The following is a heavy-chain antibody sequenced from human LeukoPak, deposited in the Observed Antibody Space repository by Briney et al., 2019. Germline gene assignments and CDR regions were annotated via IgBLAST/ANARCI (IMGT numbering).Heavy chain of an antibody. D-gene: IGHD3-22*01. CDR3: AKDRYYDSSGYYSGYFDY. Sequence: PGRSLRLSCAASGFTFDDYAMHWVRQAPGKGLEWVSGISWNSGSIGYADSVKGRFTISRDNAKNSLYLQMNSLRAEDMALYYCAKDRYYDSSGYYSGYFDYWGQGTLVTVSS. CDR1: GFTFDDYA. J-gene: IGHJ4*02. V-gene: IGHV3-9*03. CDR2: ISWNSGSI.